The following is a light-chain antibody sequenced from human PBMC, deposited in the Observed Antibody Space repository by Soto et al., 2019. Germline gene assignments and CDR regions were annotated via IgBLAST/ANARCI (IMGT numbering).Light chain of an antibody. CDR1: QGISNY. CDR2: AAS. V-gene: IGKV1-27*01. Sequence: IDMTRSPAWLAGCVLWTLTITCRASQGISNYLAWYQQKPGKVPKLLIYAASTLQSGVPSRFSGSGSGTDFTLTISSLQPEDVATYYCQKYNSAPLTFGGGTKVDIK. J-gene: IGKJ4*01. CDR3: QKYNSAPLT.